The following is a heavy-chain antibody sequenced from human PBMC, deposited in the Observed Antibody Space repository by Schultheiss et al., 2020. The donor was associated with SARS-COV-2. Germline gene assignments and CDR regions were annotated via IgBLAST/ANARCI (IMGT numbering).Heavy chain of an antibody. CDR3: AVIAVAGYDY. J-gene: IGHJ4*02. V-gene: IGHV1-2*02. CDR2: INPYTGDT. D-gene: IGHD6-19*01. Sequence: ASVKVSCKASGGPFSGFGVSWVRQAPGQGLEWMGWINPYTGDTNYAERFQGRVTITRDMSTSTAYMELSSLRSEDTAVYYCAVIAVAGYDYWGQGTLVPVSS. CDR1: GGPFSGFG.